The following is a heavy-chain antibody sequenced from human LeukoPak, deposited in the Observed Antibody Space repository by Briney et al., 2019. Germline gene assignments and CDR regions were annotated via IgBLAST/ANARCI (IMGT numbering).Heavy chain of an antibody. J-gene: IGHJ3*02. CDR1: GYTFTSFY. CDR2: PNPNSGGT. Sequence: ASVKVSCKASGYTFTSFYMHWVRQAPGQGLEWMGIPNPNSGGTTYAQRFQGRVTMTRDTSISTAYMELSRLRSDDTAVYYCASSPPTFDCSSTSCYPVGAFDIWGQGTMVTVSS. D-gene: IGHD2-2*01. CDR3: ASSPPTFDCSSTSCYPVGAFDI. V-gene: IGHV1-2*02.